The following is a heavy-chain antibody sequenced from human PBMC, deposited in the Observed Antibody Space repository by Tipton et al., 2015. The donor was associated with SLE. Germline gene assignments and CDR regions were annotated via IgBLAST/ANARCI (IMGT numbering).Heavy chain of an antibody. CDR1: GGTSSGYA. V-gene: IGHV1-69*01. CDR3: ARDNVAAAPYWHLEL. Sequence: QSGPEVKKAGSSVRVSCKASGGTSSGYAVSWVRRAPGQGLEGMGGFVPIFGKAISTQKFQGRVTITADESTSTVYLDLTSLRSDDTAVYYCARDNVAAAPYWHLELWGRGTLVTVSS. CDR2: FVPIFGKA. J-gene: IGHJ2*01. D-gene: IGHD6-13*01.